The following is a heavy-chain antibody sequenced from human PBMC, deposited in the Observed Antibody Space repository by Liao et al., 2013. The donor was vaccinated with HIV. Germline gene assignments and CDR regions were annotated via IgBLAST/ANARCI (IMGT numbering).Heavy chain of an antibody. Sequence: QVQLQESGPGLVKPSQTLSLACTVSGDSISSGSHYWTWIRQPAGRGLEWIGRISGTGITNYSPSLESRVTISVDTSKNTFSLRLTSVTAADTAVYYCARLRRWDWVILTSWGQGALVTVSS. CDR2: ISGTGIT. V-gene: IGHV4-61*02. J-gene: IGHJ4*02. D-gene: IGHD3-9*01. CDR3: ARLRRWDWVILTS. CDR1: GDSISSGSHY.